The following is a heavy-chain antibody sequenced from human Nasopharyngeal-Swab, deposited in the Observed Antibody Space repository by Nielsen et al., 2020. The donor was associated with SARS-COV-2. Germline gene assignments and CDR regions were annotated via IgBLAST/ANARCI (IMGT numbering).Heavy chain of an antibody. J-gene: IGHJ6*02. CDR1: GYSFTSYW. V-gene: IGHV5-51*01. CDR3: VRPEGVATSFKYYFQYGMDV. CDR2: IYPRDSDT. D-gene: IGHD5-12*01. Sequence: GESLKISCKGSGYSFTSYWIAWVRQMPGKGLEWMGIIYPRDSDTRYSPSFQGQVTISVDKSISTAYLQWSSLKASDTAMYYCVRPEGVATSFKYYFQYGMDVWGQGTMVTVPS.